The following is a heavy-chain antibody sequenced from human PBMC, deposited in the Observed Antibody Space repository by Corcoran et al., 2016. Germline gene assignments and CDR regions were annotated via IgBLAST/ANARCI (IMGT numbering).Heavy chain of an antibody. J-gene: IGHJ3*02. CDR3: ATLYSSSTSCQDLAGAFDI. Sequence: VQMGESGGGVFLPGGSLRLSWAAYGFTFSSYGMHWVRQAPGKWLEWVAVISYDGSNKYYADSVKGRVTISRDNSKNTLYLQMNSLRAEDTAVYYCATLYSSSTSCQDLAGAFDIWGQGTMVTVSS. V-gene: IGHV3-30*03. CDR2: ISYDGSNK. D-gene: IGHD2-2*01. CDR1: GFTFSSYG.